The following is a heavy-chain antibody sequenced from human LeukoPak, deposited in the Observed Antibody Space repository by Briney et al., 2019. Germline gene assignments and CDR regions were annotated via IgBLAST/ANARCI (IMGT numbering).Heavy chain of an antibody. J-gene: IGHJ4*02. Sequence: LETLSLTCTVSGGSISSYYWSWIRQPPGKGLEWIGYIYYSGSTNYNPSLKSRVTISVDTSKNQFSLKLSSVTAADTAVYYCASGALRGWLPRYCSGGSCYALGYWGQGTLVTVSS. CDR2: IYYSGST. V-gene: IGHV4-59*01. CDR3: ASGALRGWLPRYCSGGSCYALGY. CDR1: GGSISSYY. D-gene: IGHD2-15*01.